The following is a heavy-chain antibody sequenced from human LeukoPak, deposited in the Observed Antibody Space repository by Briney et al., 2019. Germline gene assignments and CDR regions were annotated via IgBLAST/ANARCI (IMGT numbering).Heavy chain of an antibody. CDR1: GGSFSGYY. V-gene: IGHV4-34*01. CDR2: INHSGST. D-gene: IGHD3-10*01. CDR3: ARSGGVRELAYFDY. J-gene: IGHJ4*02. Sequence: PSETLSLTCAVYGGSFSGYYWSWIRQPPGKGLEWIGEINHSGSTNYNPSLKSRVTISVDTSKNQFSLKLSSVTAADTAVYYCARSGGVRELAYFDYWGQGTLVTVSS.